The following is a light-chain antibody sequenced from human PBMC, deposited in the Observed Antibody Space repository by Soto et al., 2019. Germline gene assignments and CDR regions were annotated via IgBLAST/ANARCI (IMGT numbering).Light chain of an antibody. CDR1: QSVFYISSNKNL. CDR2: WAS. Sequence: DIVLTQSPDSLAVSLGERATINCKSSQSVFYISSNKNLLTWYQQKPGQPPKRLIYWASTREAGVPDRFSGSGSGTDFTLTISSLQAEDVAVYYCQQYYSTPITFGQGTRLEMK. J-gene: IGKJ5*01. CDR3: QQYYSTPIT. V-gene: IGKV4-1*01.